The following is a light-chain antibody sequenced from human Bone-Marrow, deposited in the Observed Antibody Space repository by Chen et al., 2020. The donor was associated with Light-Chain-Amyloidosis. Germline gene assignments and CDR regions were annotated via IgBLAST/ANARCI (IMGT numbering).Light chain of an antibody. Sequence: LLTQPPSDSLTPGHRVTISCSGSSSNIGSNYVYWYQQHPGTAPKLLIYRNNQRPSGVPDRFSGSKSGTSASLAISGLRSEDEADYYCAAWDDSLSVYVFGTGTKVTVL. CDR2: RNN. CDR3: AAWDDSLSVYV. J-gene: IGLJ1*01. V-gene: IGLV1-47*01. CDR1: SSNIGSNY.